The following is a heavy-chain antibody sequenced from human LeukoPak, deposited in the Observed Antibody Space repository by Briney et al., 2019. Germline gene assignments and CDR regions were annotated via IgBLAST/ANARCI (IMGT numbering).Heavy chain of an antibody. J-gene: IGHJ3*02. D-gene: IGHD2/OR15-2a*01. Sequence: PSQTLSLTCAVSGGSISSGGYSWSWIRQPPGKGLEWIGYIYHSGSTYYNPSLKSRVTISVDRSKNQFSLKLSSVTAADTAVYYCASHTRFLTHAFDIWGQGTMVTVSS. CDR1: GGSISSGGYS. V-gene: IGHV4-30-2*01. CDR3: ASHTRFLTHAFDI. CDR2: IYHSGST.